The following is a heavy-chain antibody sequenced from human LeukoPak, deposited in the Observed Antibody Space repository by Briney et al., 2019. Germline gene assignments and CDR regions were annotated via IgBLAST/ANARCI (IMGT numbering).Heavy chain of an antibody. V-gene: IGHV1-18*01. Sequence: GASVKVSCKASGYTFTTFGFTWVRQAPGQGLEWLGWISTYNSNINYAQNFQDRLTLTTDTSTNTAYMELSSLRFDDTATYYCARGRLPADAFDVWGQGTLVTVSS. D-gene: IGHD2-2*01. J-gene: IGHJ3*01. CDR3: ARGRLPADAFDV. CDR2: ISTYNSNI. CDR1: GYTFTTFG.